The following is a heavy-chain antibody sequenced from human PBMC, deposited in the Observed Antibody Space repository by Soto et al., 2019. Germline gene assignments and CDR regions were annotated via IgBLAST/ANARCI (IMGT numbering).Heavy chain of an antibody. CDR2: ISYGVYT. CDR1: GGSISSYY. J-gene: IGHJ4*02. V-gene: IGHV4-59*04. D-gene: IGHD1-1*01. CDR3: ARHRRETGTFAQPLDS. Sequence: SATLSLTCTVSGGSISSYYWSWIRPPPGKGLEWIGSISYGVYTYYIPSLKSRVTMSVDTSTNQLSLNLNSVTAADTALYFCARHRRETGTFAQPLDSWGQGTLVTVSS.